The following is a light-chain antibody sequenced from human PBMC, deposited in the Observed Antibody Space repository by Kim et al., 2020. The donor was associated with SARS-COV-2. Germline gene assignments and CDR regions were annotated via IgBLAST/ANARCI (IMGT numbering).Light chain of an antibody. CDR3: QQYGSSPWT. CDR1: QSVSSSY. Sequence: SPGARSPLSCRASQSVSSSYLAWYQQKPGQAPRLLIYRASSRATGIPDRFSGSGSGTDFTLTISRLEPEDFAVYYCQQYGSSPWTFGQGTKVDIK. V-gene: IGKV3-20*01. J-gene: IGKJ1*01. CDR2: RAS.